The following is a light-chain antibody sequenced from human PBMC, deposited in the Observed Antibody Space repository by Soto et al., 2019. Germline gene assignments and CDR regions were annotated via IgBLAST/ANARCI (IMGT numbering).Light chain of an antibody. CDR3: QQRSNWPPT. CDR2: DAS. CDR1: QSVSSY. V-gene: IGKV3-11*01. J-gene: IGKJ4*01. Sequence: EIVLTQSPATLSLSPGERATLSCRASQSVSSYLAWYQHKPGQAPRLLIYDASNRATGIPARFSGSGSGTDFILTISSLEPEDFAVYYCQQRSNWPPTFGGGTKVEIK.